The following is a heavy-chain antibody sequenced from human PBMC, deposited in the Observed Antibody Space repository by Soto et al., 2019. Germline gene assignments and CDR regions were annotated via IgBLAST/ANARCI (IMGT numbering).Heavy chain of an antibody. Sequence: QVQLQQWGAGLLKPSETLSLTCAVYGGSFSGYCWSWIRQPPGKGLEWIGEINHSGSTNYNPSLKSLVTISVDTSKNQFSLKLSSVTAADTAVYYCARGPKGYSSTWYVDWGQGTLVTVSS. CDR3: ARGPKGYSSTWYVD. V-gene: IGHV4-34*01. CDR1: GGSFSGYC. CDR2: INHSGST. D-gene: IGHD6-13*01. J-gene: IGHJ4*02.